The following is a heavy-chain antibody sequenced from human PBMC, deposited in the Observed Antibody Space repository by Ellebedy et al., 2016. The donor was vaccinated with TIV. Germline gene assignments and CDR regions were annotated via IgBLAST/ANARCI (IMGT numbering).Heavy chain of an antibody. CDR3: ARDPHYYDSSGSTLHFDY. Sequence: ASVKVSXKASGYTFTSYYMHWVRQAPGQGLEWMGIINPSGGSTSYAQKFQGRVTMTRDTSTSTVYMELSSLRSEDTAVYYCARDPHYYDSSGSTLHFDYWGQGTLVTVSS. CDR1: GYTFTSYY. D-gene: IGHD3-22*01. J-gene: IGHJ4*02. CDR2: INPSGGST. V-gene: IGHV1-46*01.